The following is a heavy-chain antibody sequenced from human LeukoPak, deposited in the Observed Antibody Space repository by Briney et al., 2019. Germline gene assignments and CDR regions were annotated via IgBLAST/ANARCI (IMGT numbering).Heavy chain of an antibody. CDR2: VDHSGGT. J-gene: IGHJ4*02. D-gene: IGHD3-10*01. CDR3: AGFTFFRGVITFDY. Sequence: SETLSLTCTVSGYSLSSGYYWGWIRQPPGKGLEWIGSVDHSGGTYYNPSLRSRVSISVDTSKNQFSLKLSSVAAADTAVYSCAGFTFFRGVITFDYWGQGTLVTVSS. CDR1: GYSLSSGYY. V-gene: IGHV4-38-2*02.